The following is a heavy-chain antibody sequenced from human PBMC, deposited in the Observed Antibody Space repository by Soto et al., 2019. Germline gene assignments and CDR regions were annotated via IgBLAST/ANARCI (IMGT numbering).Heavy chain of an antibody. V-gene: IGHV3-21*01. D-gene: IGHD6-6*01. CDR2: ISSSSSYI. CDR1: GFTFSSYS. CDR3: ARDLSLYSSSPSPWFDP. J-gene: IGHJ5*02. Sequence: PGGSQRLSCAASGFTFSSYSMNWVRQAPGKGPEWVSSISSSSSYIYYADSVKGRFTISRDNAKNSLYLQMNSLRAEDTAVYYCARDLSLYSSSPSPWFDPWGQGTLVTVSS.